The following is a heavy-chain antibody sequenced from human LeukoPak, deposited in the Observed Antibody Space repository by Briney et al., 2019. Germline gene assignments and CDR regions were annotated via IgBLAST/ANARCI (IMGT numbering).Heavy chain of an antibody. V-gene: IGHV3-23*01. CDR3: AKDTDSGYYHEY. Sequence: PGGSLRLSCAASGFTFSTYAMSWVRQAPGEGLEWISTISSSGDRTYDANSVKGRFTISRDNSKNTLYFQMNSLRAEDTAVYYCAKDTDSGYYHEYWGQGTLVTVSS. CDR1: GFTFSTYA. CDR2: ISSSGDRT. D-gene: IGHD3-22*01. J-gene: IGHJ4*02.